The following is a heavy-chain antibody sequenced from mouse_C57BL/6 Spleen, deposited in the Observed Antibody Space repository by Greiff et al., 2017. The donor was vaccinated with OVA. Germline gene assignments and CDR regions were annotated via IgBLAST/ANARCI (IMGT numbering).Heavy chain of an antibody. V-gene: IGHV3-6*01. J-gene: IGHJ3*01. CDR3: ARENYAHDVRFAY. CDR1: GYSITSGYY. D-gene: IGHD1-1*02. CDR2: ISYDGSN. Sequence: EVQLQESGPGLVKPSQSLSLTCSVTGYSITSGYYWNWIRQFPGNKLEWMGYISYDGSNNYNPSLKNRISITRDTSKNQFFLKLNSVTTEDTATYYCARENYAHDVRFAYWGQGTLVTVSA.